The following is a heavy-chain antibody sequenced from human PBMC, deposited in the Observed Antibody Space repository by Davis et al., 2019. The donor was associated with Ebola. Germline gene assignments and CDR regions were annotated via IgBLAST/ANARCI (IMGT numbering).Heavy chain of an antibody. V-gene: IGHV4-39*07. J-gene: IGHJ2*01. CDR2: TYSSGTI. CDR3: ARLSGLFSSSSGALYFDL. D-gene: IGHD6-6*01. Sequence: SETLSLTCSVSGNSISDTNYYWGWIRQPPGKGLEWIGNTYSSGTIPYNSSLKSRVSMSLDTSKNLLSLNLNSVTRADPAVYYCARLSGLFSSSSGALYFDLWGRGTLVSVSS. CDR1: GNSISDTNYY.